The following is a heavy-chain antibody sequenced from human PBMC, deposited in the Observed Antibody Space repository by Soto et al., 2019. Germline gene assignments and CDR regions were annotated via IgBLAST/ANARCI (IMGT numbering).Heavy chain of an antibody. CDR2: IIPIFGTA. V-gene: IGHV1-69*13. Sequence: ASVKVSCKASGGTFSSYAISWVRQAPGQGLEWMGGIIPIFGTANYAQKFQGRVTITADESTSTAYMELSSLRSEDTAVYYCARSLDDYYGSGGARAGYYYYGMDVWGQGTTVTVSS. J-gene: IGHJ6*02. D-gene: IGHD3-10*01. CDR3: ARSLDDYYGSGGARAGYYYYGMDV. CDR1: GGTFSSYA.